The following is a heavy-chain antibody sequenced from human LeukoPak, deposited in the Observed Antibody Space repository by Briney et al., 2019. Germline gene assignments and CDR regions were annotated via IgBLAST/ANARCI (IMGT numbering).Heavy chain of an antibody. J-gene: IGHJ4*02. V-gene: IGHV3-30-3*01. D-gene: IGHD2-15*01. Sequence: GGSLRLSCAASGLTFSNYAMHWVRQAPGKGLEWVAVISYDGSNEYYADSVKGRFTISRDNSKNTLYLQMNSLRTEDTAVYYCARGTTAQVVVVAATFPLDYWGQGTLVTVSS. CDR2: ISYDGSNE. CDR1: GLTFSNYA. CDR3: ARGTTAQVVVVAATFPLDY.